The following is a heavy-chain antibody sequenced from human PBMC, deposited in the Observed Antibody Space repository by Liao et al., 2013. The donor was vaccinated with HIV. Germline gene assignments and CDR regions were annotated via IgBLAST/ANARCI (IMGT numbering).Heavy chain of an antibody. J-gene: IGHJ5*02. Sequence: QLQLQESGPGLVKPSETLSLTCTVSGDSISSSSPYWGWIRQPPGKGLEWIGSLYFSGSTYYNPSLKSRVTISVDTSKNQFSLKLSSVTAADTAVYYCARGDQLLSWFDPWGQGTLVTVSS. CDR2: LYFSGST. CDR3: ARGDQLLSWFDP. D-gene: IGHD2-2*01. V-gene: IGHV4-39*07. CDR1: GDSISSSSPY.